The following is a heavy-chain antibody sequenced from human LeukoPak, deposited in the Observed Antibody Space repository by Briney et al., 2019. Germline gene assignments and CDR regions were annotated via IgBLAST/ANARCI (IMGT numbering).Heavy chain of an antibody. D-gene: IGHD2-2*01. J-gene: IGHJ5*02. V-gene: IGHV1-69*13. CDR3: ARDGCSSTSCYLGWFDP. CDR1: GYTFTSYG. Sequence: GASVKVSCKASGYTFTSYGISWVRQAPGQGLEWMGGIIPIFGTANYAQKFQGRVTITADESTSTAYMELSSLRSEDTAVYYCARDGCSSTSCYLGWFDPWGQGTLVTVSS. CDR2: IIPIFGTA.